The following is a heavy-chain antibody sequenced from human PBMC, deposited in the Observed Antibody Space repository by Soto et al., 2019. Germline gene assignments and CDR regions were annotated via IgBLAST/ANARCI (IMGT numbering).Heavy chain of an antibody. J-gene: IGHJ6*02. CDR2: INSDGSST. CDR1: GFTFSSYW. CDR3: ARDGGYFYYGMDV. V-gene: IGHV3-74*01. Sequence: EVQLVESGGGLVQPGGSLRLSCAASGFTFSSYWMHWVRQAPGKGLVWVSRINSDGSSTSYADSVKGRFTISRDNAKNSLYLQMNSLRVDDTAVDLCARDGGYFYYGMDVWGRGTTVTVSS. D-gene: IGHD3-3*01.